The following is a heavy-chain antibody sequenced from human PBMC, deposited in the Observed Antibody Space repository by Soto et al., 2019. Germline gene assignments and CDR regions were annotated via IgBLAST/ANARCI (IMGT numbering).Heavy chain of an antibody. V-gene: IGHV3-30-3*01. Sequence: SLRFSCAASGFTFSSYAMHWVRQAPGKGLEWVAVISYDGSNKYYADSVKGRFTISRDNSKNTLYLQMNSLRAEDTAVYYCARGYSIAAPLDIWGQGTMVTVSS. J-gene: IGHJ3*02. CDR1: GFTFSSYA. D-gene: IGHD6-6*01. CDR2: ISYDGSNK. CDR3: ARGYSIAAPLDI.